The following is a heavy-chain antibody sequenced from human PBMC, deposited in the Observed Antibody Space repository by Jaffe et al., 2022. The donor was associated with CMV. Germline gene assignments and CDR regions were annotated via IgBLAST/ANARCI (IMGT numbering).Heavy chain of an antibody. D-gene: IGHD4-17*01. Sequence: EVQLVESGGGLVQPGRSLRLSCTASGFTFGDYAMSWVRQAPGKGLEWVGFIRSKAYGGTTEYAASVKGRFTISRDDSKSIAYLQMNSLKTEDTAVYYCTRVWTVTTWYFDLWGRGTLVTVSS. CDR2: IRSKAYGGTT. CDR3: TRVWTVTTWYFDL. J-gene: IGHJ2*01. V-gene: IGHV3-49*04. CDR1: GFTFGDYA.